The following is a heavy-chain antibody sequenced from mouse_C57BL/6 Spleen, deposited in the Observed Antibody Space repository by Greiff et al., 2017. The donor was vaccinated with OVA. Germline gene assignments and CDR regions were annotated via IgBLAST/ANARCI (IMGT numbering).Heavy chain of an antibody. V-gene: IGHV2-6-1*01. J-gene: IGHJ4*01. CDR2: IWSDGST. CDR3: ARQVYGSSSYYYAMDY. Sequence: VKLVESGPGLVAPSQSLSITCTVSGFSLTSYGVHWVRQPPGKGLEWLVVIWSDGSTTYNSALKSRLSISKDNSTSQVFLKMTSLQTDDTAMYYCARQVYGSSSYYYAMDYWGQGTSVTVSS. D-gene: IGHD1-1*01. CDR1: GFSLTSYG.